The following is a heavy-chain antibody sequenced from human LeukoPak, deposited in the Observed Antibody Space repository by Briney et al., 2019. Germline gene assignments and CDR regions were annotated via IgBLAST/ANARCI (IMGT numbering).Heavy chain of an antibody. Sequence: SETLSLTCTVSGGSISSYYWSWIRQPPGKGLEWIGYIYYSGSTNYNPSLKSRVTISVDTSKNQFSLKLSSVTAADTAVHYCARAKIHYYDSSGYSNWFDPWGQGTLVTVSS. CDR2: IYYSGST. V-gene: IGHV4-59*01. CDR3: ARAKIHYYDSSGYSNWFDP. D-gene: IGHD3-22*01. J-gene: IGHJ5*02. CDR1: GGSISSYY.